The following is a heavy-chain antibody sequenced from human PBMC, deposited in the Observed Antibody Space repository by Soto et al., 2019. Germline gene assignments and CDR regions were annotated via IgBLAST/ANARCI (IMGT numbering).Heavy chain of an antibody. V-gene: IGHV1-8*01. J-gene: IGHJ6*03. CDR3: ARMYYDFWSGYSRLGPYYYMDV. D-gene: IGHD3-3*01. CDR2: MNPNSGNT. CDR1: GYTFTSYD. Sequence: ASVKVSCKASGYTFTSYDINWVRQATGEGLEWMGWMNPNSGNTGYAQKFQGRVTMTRNTSISTAYMELSSLRSEDTAVYYCARMYYDFWSGYSRLGPYYYMDVWGKGTTVTVSS.